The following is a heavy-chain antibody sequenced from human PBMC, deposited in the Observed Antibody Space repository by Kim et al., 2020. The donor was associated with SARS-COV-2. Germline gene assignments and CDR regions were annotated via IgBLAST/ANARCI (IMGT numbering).Heavy chain of an antibody. J-gene: IGHJ4*02. Sequence: GGSLRLSCTASGFTFGDYAMSWFRQAPGKGLEWVGFIRSKAYGGTTEYAASVKGRFTISRDDSKSIAYLQMNSLKTEDTAVYYCTREGSGWFRIDYFDYWGQGTLVTVSS. CDR2: IRSKAYGGTT. CDR3: TREGSGWFRIDYFDY. D-gene: IGHD2-15*01. V-gene: IGHV3-49*03. CDR1: GFTFGDYA.